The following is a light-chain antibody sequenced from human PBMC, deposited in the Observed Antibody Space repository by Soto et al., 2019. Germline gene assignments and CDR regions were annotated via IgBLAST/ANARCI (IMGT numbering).Light chain of an antibody. CDR1: SSDVGGYDY. CDR2: EVS. CDR3: SSYSISTAYL. Sequence: QSVLTQPASVSGSPGQSITISCTGTSSDVGGYDYVSWYQLHPGKAPKLMVFEVSNRPSGVSYRFSGSKSGNTASLTISGLQAEDEADYFCSSYSISTAYLLGNGTKVT. V-gene: IGLV2-14*01. J-gene: IGLJ1*01.